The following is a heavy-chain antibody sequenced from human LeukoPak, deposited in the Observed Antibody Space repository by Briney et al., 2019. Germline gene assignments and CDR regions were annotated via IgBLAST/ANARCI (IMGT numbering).Heavy chain of an antibody. Sequence: SVKVSCKASGATFSSYAISWVRQAPGQGLEWMGGIIPIFGTANYAQKFQSRVTNTTDESTSTAYMELSSLRSEDTAVYYCARGTYCSGGSCYSADYWGQGTLVTV. J-gene: IGHJ4*02. CDR2: IIPIFGTA. CDR1: GATFSSYA. V-gene: IGHV1-69*05. CDR3: ARGTYCSGGSCYSADY. D-gene: IGHD2-15*01.